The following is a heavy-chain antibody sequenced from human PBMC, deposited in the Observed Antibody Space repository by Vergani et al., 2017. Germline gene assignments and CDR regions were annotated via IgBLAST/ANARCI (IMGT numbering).Heavy chain of an antibody. CDR3: ARNRAIELAGRMHYYYAIDV. V-gene: IGHV4-39*01. CDR1: GVSIKSRSYY. D-gene: IGHD5-24*01. J-gene: IGHJ6*02. Sequence: QLQLQESGPGLVKPSETLSLTCAVSGVSIKSRSYYWGWIRQSPGKGLEWIGSIYDNGNTYYNPSLKSRVAISVDTSKNQVSLNLGSVTAADTAVYYCARNRAIELAGRMHYYYAIDVWGQVTTVTVSS. CDR2: IYDNGNT.